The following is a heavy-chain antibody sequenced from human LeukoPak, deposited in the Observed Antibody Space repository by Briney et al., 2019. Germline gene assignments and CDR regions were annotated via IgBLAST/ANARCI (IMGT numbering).Heavy chain of an antibody. J-gene: IGHJ4*02. CDR2: IYWDDDK. D-gene: IGHD3-22*01. V-gene: IGHV2-5*02. Sequence: SGPTLVKPTQTLTLTCTFSGFSLSTSGVGVGWIRQPPGKALEWLALIYWDDDKRYSPSLKGRLTITKDTSKNQVVLTMTNMDPVDTATYYCAHTRHYYDSSGYYYFDYWGQGTLVTVSS. CDR3: AHTRHYYDSSGYYYFDY. CDR1: GFSLSTSGVG.